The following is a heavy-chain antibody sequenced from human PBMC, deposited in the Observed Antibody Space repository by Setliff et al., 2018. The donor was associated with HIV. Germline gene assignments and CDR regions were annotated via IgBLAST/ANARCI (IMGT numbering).Heavy chain of an antibody. CDR1: GGSISGYY. CDR3: ARGRSRYYYDGSGYYVDY. D-gene: IGHD3-22*01. V-gene: IGHV4-59*01. J-gene: IGHJ4*02. Sequence: PSETLSLTCTVSGGSISGYYWSWIRQPPGKGLEWIGDIYYIGNTNYNPSLQGRVTLSVDTSKNQLSLKLSSVTAADTAVYYCARGRSRYYYDGSGYYVDYWGQGTLVTVSS. CDR2: IYYIGNT.